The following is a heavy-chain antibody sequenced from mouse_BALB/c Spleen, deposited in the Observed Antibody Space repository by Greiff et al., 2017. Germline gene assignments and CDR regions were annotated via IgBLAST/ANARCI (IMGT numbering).Heavy chain of an antibody. V-gene: IGHV3-8*02. D-gene: IGHD2-4*01. CDR2: ISYSGST. J-gene: IGHJ3*01. CDR1: GDSITSGY. Sequence: EVKLQESGPSLVKPSQTLSLTCSVTGDSITSGYWNWIRKFPGNKLEYMGYISYSGSTYYNPSLKSRISITRDTSKNQYYLQLNSVTTEDTATYYCARAFYYDYDVACFAYWGQGTLVTVSA. CDR3: ARAFYYDYDVACFAY.